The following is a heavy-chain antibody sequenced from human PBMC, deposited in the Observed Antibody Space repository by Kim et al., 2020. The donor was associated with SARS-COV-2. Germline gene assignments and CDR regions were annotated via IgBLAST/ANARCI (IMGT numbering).Heavy chain of an antibody. CDR1: GGSMTSYY. D-gene: IGHD3-10*01. Sequence: SETLSLTCTVSGGSMTSYYWTWIRQPPGKGLEWTGFVYYSGATYYYPSLESRVIMSVDTSKNKLSLRLRSMITADKAVYYCARIEGPYGSGSFFTSYYFG. J-gene: IGHJ6*01. CDR3: ARIEGPYGSGSFFTSYYFG. CDR2: VYYSGAT. V-gene: IGHV4-59*01.